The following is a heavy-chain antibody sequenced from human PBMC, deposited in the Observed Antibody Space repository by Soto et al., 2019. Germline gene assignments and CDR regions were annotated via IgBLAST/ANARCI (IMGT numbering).Heavy chain of an antibody. CDR1: GYTXSSYG. V-gene: IGHV1-18*04. Sequence: SXKVSFKASGYTXSSYGSSWVRQAPGQGLEWRGWISAYNGNTNYAQKLQVRVTMTTDTSTSTAYIELRSLRSDDTAVYYCARDVGIVVVVAATDNWFDPWGQGTLFTVSS. D-gene: IGHD2-15*01. CDR2: ISAYNGNT. CDR3: ARDVGIVVVVAATDNWFDP. J-gene: IGHJ5*02.